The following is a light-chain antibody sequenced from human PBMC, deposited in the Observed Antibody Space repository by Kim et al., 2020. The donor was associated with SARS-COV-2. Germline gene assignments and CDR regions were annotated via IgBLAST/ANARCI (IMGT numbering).Light chain of an antibody. V-gene: IGKV1-39*01. Sequence: SASLGDTVTITCRASQTISTYLNWYQQKPGKAPNLLIYLVSTLHTGVPSRFSGSRSGTDFTLTISNLQPEDSATYYCQQTYRSWTFGQGTKVDIK. CDR3: QQTYRSWT. CDR1: QTISTY. CDR2: LVS. J-gene: IGKJ1*01.